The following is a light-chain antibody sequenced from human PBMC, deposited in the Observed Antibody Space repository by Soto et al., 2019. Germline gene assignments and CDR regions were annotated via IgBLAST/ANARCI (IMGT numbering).Light chain of an antibody. Sequence: DIEMTQSPSSLSVSLGDRVTITCRASQGISNYLAWYQQKSGKVPKLLIYAASTLQSGVPSRFSGSGSGTDFTLTISSLQAEDVATYYCQEYNSAPRTFGPGTKVDIK. CDR1: QGISNY. CDR2: AAS. J-gene: IGKJ3*01. CDR3: QEYNSAPRT. V-gene: IGKV1-27*01.